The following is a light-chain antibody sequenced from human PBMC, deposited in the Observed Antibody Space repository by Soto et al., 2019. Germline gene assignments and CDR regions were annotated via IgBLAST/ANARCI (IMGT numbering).Light chain of an antibody. CDR1: SSNIGAGYD. CDR2: GTT. J-gene: IGLJ2*01. Sequence: QSVLTQPPSVSGAPGQRVTISCTGSSSNIGAGYDVHWYQQLPGTAPKLVIYGTTNRPSGVSNRFSGSKSGNTASLTISGLQAEDEADYYCCSYTSSTTPLFGGGTKVTVL. CDR3: CSYTSSTTPL. V-gene: IGLV1-40*01.